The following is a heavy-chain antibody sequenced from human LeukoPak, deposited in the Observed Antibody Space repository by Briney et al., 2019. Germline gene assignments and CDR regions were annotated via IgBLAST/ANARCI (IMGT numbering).Heavy chain of an antibody. Sequence: GGSLRLSCAASGFTVSSNYMSCVRQAPGKGLEWVSVIYSGGSTYYADSVRGRFTISRDNSKNTLYLQMNSLRAEDTAVYYCARVRSSSWYYYYYYMDVWGKGTTVTVSS. J-gene: IGHJ6*03. CDR3: ARVRSSSWYYYYYYMDV. CDR1: GFTVSSNY. CDR2: IYSGGST. D-gene: IGHD6-13*01. V-gene: IGHV3-53*01.